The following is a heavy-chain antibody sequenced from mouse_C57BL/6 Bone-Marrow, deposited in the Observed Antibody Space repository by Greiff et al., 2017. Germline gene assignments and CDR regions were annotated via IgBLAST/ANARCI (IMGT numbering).Heavy chain of an antibody. CDR2: ISYDGSN. V-gene: IGHV3-6*01. CDR1: GYSITSGYY. CDR3: ARVGDGNYGY. D-gene: IGHD2-1*01. Sequence: EVKLVESGPGLVKPSQSLSLTCSVTGYSITSGYYWNWIRQFPGNKLEWMGYISYDGSNNYNPSLKNRISITRDTSKNQFFLKLNSVTTEDTATYYCARVGDGNYGYWGQGTTLTVSS. J-gene: IGHJ2*01.